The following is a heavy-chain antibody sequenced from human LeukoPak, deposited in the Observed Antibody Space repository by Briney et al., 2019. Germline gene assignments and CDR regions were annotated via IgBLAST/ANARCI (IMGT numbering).Heavy chain of an antibody. CDR2: IKSKTAGGAI. CDR3: STVGVWQYEYYFDY. CDR1: GFTFSNAW. J-gene: IGHJ4*02. Sequence: GGSLRLSCAASGFTFSNAWMSWVRQAPGKGLEWVGRIKSKTAGGAIDYAAPVKGRFTISRDDSKNTLYLQMNSLKTEDTAVYYCSTVGVWQYEYYFDYWGQRTLVTVSS. V-gene: IGHV3-15*01. D-gene: IGHD3-16*01.